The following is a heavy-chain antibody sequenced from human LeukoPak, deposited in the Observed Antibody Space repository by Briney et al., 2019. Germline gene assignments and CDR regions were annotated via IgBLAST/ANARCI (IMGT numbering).Heavy chain of an antibody. V-gene: IGHV4-39*07. J-gene: IGHJ4*02. D-gene: IGHD6-6*01. CDR2: IYFSGGT. CDR3: ARGRPAFDY. Sequence: SETLSLTCTVSGDSISSSNCYWGWIRQPPGKGLEWIGSIYFSGGTYYSPSLKSRVTISIDTSKNQFSLKLSSVTAADTAVYYCARGRPAFDYWGQGTLVTVSS. CDR1: GDSISSSNCY.